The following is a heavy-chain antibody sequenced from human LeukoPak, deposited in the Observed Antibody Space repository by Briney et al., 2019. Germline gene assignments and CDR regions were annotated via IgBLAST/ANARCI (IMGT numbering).Heavy chain of an antibody. CDR2: INPNSGGT. V-gene: IGHV1-2*02. Sequence: ASVKVSCKASGYTFTGYYMHWVRHAPGQGLEWMGWINPNSGGTNYAQDFQGRVTMTRDTSLSTPYLELSRLRSDDTAVYYCARGRESSSWYALDYWGQGTLVTVSS. CDR1: GYTFTGYY. D-gene: IGHD6-13*01. CDR3: ARGRESSSWYALDY. J-gene: IGHJ4*02.